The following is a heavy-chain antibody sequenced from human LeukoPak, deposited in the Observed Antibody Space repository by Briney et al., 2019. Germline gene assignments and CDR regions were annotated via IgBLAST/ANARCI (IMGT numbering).Heavy chain of an antibody. V-gene: IGHV3-7*01. CDR1: GFTFVNHW. CDR2: MNQDGSEK. J-gene: IGHJ4*02. Sequence: GGSLRLSCVASGFTFVNHWMTWVRQAPGKGLEWVANMNQDGSEKYYVDSVKGRFTISRDNAKNSLYLQINSLRAEDTAVYYCARDRGSHPTWELSGFDYWGQGTLVTVSS. CDR3: ARDRGSHPTWELSGFDY. D-gene: IGHD1-26*01.